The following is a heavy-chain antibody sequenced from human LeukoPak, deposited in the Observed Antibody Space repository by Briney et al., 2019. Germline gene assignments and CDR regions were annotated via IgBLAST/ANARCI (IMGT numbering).Heavy chain of an antibody. CDR3: ARASPPRAFWSGYYTRDYFDY. V-gene: IGHV3-21*01. J-gene: IGHJ4*02. CDR2: ISSSSSYI. CDR1: GFTFSSYS. Sequence: GGSLRLSCAASGFTFSSYSMNWVRQAPGKGLEWVSSISSSSSYIYYAGSVKGRFTISRDNAKNSLYLQMNSLRAEDTAVYYCARASPPRAFWSGYYTRDYFDYWGQGTLVTVSS. D-gene: IGHD3-3*01.